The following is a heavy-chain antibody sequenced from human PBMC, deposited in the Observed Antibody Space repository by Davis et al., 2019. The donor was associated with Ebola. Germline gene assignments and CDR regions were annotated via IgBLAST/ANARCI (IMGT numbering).Heavy chain of an antibody. CDR1: GYTFTSYA. Sequence: AASVKVSCKASGYTFTSYAMHWVRQAPGQRLEWMGWINAGNGNTKYSQKFQGRVTITRDTSASTAYMELSSLRSEDTAVYYCASDYGDYGEGHFDYWGQGILVTVSS. CDR3: ASDYGDYGEGHFDY. J-gene: IGHJ4*02. CDR2: INAGNGNT. D-gene: IGHD4-17*01. V-gene: IGHV1-3*01.